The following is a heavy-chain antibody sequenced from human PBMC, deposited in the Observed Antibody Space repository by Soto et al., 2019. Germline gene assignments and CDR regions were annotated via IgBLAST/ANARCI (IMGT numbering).Heavy chain of an antibody. V-gene: IGHV4-39*07. D-gene: IGHD4-17*01. CDR2: IYYSGST. CDR3: ARGVTTVTTFDY. Sequence: SETLSLTCTVSGGSVSSNSYSWGWIRQPPGKGLEWIGYIYYSGSTYYNPSLKSRVTISVDRSKNQFSLKLTSVTAADTAVYYCARGVTTVTTFDYWGQGTLVTVSS. CDR1: GGSVSSNSYS. J-gene: IGHJ4*02.